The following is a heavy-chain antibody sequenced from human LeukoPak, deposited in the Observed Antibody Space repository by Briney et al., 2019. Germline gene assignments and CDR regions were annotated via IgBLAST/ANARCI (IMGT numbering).Heavy chain of an antibody. J-gene: IGHJ4*02. V-gene: IGHV1-69*04. D-gene: IGHD5-18*01. CDR2: IIPILGIA. CDR3: ARRYSYGYFDY. CDR1: GGTFSSYA. Sequence: SVKVSCKASGGTFSSYAISWVRQAPGQGLEWMGRIIPILGIANYAQKFQGRVTITADKSTSTAYMELSSLRSEDTAVYYRARRYSYGYFDYWGQGTLVTVSS.